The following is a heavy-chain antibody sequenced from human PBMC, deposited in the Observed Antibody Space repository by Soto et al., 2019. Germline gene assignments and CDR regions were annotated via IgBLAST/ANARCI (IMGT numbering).Heavy chain of an antibody. CDR2: MNPNSGNT. CDR1: GGTFSSYA. J-gene: IGHJ4*02. V-gene: IGHV1-8*02. CDR3: ASPGDSSSWSDFDY. D-gene: IGHD6-13*01. Sequence: QVQLVQSGAEVKKPGSSVKVSCKASGGTFSSYAISWVRQAPGQGLEWMGWMNPNSGNTGYAQKFQGRVTMTRNTSISTAYMELSSLRSEDTAVYYCASPGDSSSWSDFDYWGQGTLVTVSS.